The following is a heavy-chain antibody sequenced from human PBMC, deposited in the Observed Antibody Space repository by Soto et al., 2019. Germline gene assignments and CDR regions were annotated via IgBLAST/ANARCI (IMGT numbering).Heavy chain of an antibody. Sequence: SETLSLTCSVSGASISTYYWSWIRQPPGKGLEWIGHIYYSGSPKYNPSLKSRVTISIDTSKNQLSLKLSSLTAADTAVYFCARGPIMTTFGGVPEALNWFDPWGQGTLVTVSS. D-gene: IGHD3-16*01. J-gene: IGHJ5*02. CDR3: ARGPIMTTFGGVPEALNWFDP. CDR2: IYYSGSP. CDR1: GASISTYY. V-gene: IGHV4-59*01.